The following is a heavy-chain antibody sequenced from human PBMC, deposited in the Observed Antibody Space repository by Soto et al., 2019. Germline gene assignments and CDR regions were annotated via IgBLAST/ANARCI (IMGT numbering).Heavy chain of an antibody. J-gene: IGHJ4*02. CDR1: GGSITSSNYY. Sequence: PSETLSLTCTVSGGSITSSNYYCSWIRQSPGEGLEWIGHIYSSGSAYYNPSLMSRVSMSIDTSKNQFSLSLNSVTVADTAVYFCARELRGYSYGPGEVFWRRRTLVTVSS. CDR2: IYSSGSA. V-gene: IGHV4-30-4*01. CDR3: ARELRGYSYGPGEVF. D-gene: IGHD5-18*01.